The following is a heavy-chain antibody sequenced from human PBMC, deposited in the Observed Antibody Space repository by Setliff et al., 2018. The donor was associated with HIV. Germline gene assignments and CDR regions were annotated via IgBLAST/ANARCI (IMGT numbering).Heavy chain of an antibody. CDR2: IFSNDEK. J-gene: IGHJ6*02. Sequence: ESGPTLVNPTEPLTLTCTVSGFSLSNGRMGVSWIRQPPGKALEWLANIFSNDEKSYSTSLRSRLTISKDTSKSQVVLTMTNMDPVDTATYYCAHIYGSGFHGMDVWGQGTTVTVSS. D-gene: IGHD3-10*01. V-gene: IGHV2-26*01. CDR1: GFSLSNGRMG. CDR3: AHIYGSGFHGMDV.